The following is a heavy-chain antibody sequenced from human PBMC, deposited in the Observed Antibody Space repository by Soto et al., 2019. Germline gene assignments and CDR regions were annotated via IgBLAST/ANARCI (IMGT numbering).Heavy chain of an antibody. J-gene: IGHJ4*02. CDR2: IYYSEST. V-gene: IGHV4-59*01. D-gene: IGHD6-19*01. CDR1: GGSISSYY. Sequence: QVQLQESGPGLVKPSETLSLTCTVSGGSISSYYWSWIRQPPGKGLEWIGYIYYSESTDYNPSLKSRVTITVDTSQNHFSLKLTSVTAADTAVYYCARGSFTVAGIIDSWGQGTLVTVSS. CDR3: ARGSFTVAGIIDS.